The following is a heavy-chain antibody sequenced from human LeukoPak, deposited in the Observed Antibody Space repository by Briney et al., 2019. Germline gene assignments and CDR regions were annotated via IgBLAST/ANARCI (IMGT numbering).Heavy chain of an antibody. CDR3: ARHRGYSYNWFDP. Sequence: SETLSLTCIVSGGSISSYYWSWIRQPPGKGLEWIGYIYTSGSTNYNPSLKSRVTISVDTSKNQFSLKLSSVTAADTAVYYCARHRGYSYNWFDPWGQGTLVTVSS. J-gene: IGHJ5*02. CDR2: IYTSGST. V-gene: IGHV4-4*09. D-gene: IGHD6-13*01. CDR1: GGSISSYY.